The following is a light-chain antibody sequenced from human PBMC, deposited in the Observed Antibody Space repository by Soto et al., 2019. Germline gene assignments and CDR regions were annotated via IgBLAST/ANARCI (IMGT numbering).Light chain of an antibody. J-gene: IGKJ2*01. V-gene: IGKV1-5*03. Sequence: DIQMTQSPSTLSASLGDRVTIACRASQEIGTWLAWYQQKPGKAPNLLIYKVSSLKSGVPSRFSGNGFGTEFTLTISSLQPDDVATYYCQQSNSFPFTFGQGTKLE. CDR2: KVS. CDR1: QEIGTW. CDR3: QQSNSFPFT.